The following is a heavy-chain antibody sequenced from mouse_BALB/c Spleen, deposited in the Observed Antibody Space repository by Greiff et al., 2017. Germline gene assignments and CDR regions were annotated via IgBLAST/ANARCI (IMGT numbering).Heavy chain of an antibody. CDR2: IDPANGNT. CDR1: GFNIKDTY. D-gene: IGHD1-2*01. CDR3: ARGVDYGSAY. Sequence: VHVKQSGAELVKPGASVKLSCTASGFNIKDTYMHWVKQRPEQGLEWIGRIDPANGNTKYDPKFQGKATITADTSSNTAYLQLSSLTSEDTAVYYCARGVDYGSAYWGQGTLVTVSA. V-gene: IGHV14-3*02. J-gene: IGHJ3*01.